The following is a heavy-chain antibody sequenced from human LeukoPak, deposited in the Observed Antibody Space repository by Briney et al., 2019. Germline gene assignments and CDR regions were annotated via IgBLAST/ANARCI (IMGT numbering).Heavy chain of an antibody. V-gene: IGHV4-59*01. D-gene: IGHD3-3*01. CDR1: GGSISSYY. J-gene: IGHJ4*02. Sequence: SETLSLTCTVSGGSISSYYWSWIRQPPGKGLEWIGYIYYSGSTNYNPSLKSRVTISVDTSKNQFSLKLSSVTAAAPAAYYCARGSDFWSGYHLDYWGQGTLVTVSS. CDR2: IYYSGST. CDR3: ARGSDFWSGYHLDY.